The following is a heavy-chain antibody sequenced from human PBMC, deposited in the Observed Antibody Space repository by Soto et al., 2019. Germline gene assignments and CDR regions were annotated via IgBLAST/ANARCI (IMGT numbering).Heavy chain of an antibody. Sequence: SETLSLTCTISGGSIRNGGYYWTWIRQHPGKGLEWIGYMYYSGNTYYNPSLKNRTTISVDTSKNQFSLKLTSVTAADTAVYHCARHVGNSPPGSWGQGTLVTVSS. J-gene: IGHJ4*02. D-gene: IGHD1-26*01. V-gene: IGHV4-39*01. CDR1: GGSIRNGGYY. CDR2: MYYSGNT. CDR3: ARHVGNSPPGS.